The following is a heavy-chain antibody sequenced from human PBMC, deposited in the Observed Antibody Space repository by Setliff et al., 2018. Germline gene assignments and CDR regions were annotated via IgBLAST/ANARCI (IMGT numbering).Heavy chain of an antibody. V-gene: IGHV3-23*01. D-gene: IGHD5-18*01. CDR1: GFTFSSYT. Sequence: GESLKISCEASGFTFSSYTMTWVRQAPGEGLEWVSGISARTGLTYYADSVKGRFTMSRDISKNTVYLHTTSLRAEDTAMYYCAKRGDTRTFDYWGQGTLVTVS. CDR2: ISARTGLT. CDR3: AKRGDTRTFDY. J-gene: IGHJ4*02.